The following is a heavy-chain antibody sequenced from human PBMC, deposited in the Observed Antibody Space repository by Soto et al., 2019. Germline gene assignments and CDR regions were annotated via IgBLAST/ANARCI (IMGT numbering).Heavy chain of an antibody. D-gene: IGHD5-18*01. V-gene: IGHV4-31*03. CDR3: ARVRDVDTAMVDY. J-gene: IGHJ4*02. CDR1: GGSISSGGYY. Sequence: PSETLSLTCTVSGGSISSGGYYWSWIRQHPGKGLEWIGYIYYSGSTYYNPSLKSRVTISVDTSKNQFSLKLSSVTAADTAVYYCARVRDVDTAMVDYWGQGTLVTVSS. CDR2: IYYSGST.